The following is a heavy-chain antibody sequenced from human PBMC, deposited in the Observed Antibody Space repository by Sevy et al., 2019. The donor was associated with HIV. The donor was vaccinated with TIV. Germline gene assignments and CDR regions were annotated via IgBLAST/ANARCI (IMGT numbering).Heavy chain of an antibody. CDR2: ISAYNGNT. CDR1: GYTFTSYG. CDR3: ASGGATIHHYYYYGMDV. J-gene: IGHJ6*02. V-gene: IGHV1-18*01. Sequence: ASVKVSCKASGYTFTSYGISWVRQAPGQGLEWMGWISAYNGNTNYAQKLQGRVTMTTDTSTSTAYMELRSLRSDDTAGYYCASGGATIHHYYYYGMDVWGQGTTVTVSS. D-gene: IGHD1-26*01.